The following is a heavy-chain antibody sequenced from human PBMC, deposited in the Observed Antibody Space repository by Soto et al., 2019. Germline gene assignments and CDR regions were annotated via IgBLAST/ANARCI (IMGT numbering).Heavy chain of an antibody. Sequence: ASVKVSCKASGYTFTAYYMHWVRQAPGQGLEWMGWINPNNGGTNYAQKFHGRVTMTRDTSISTVYMELSRLRSDDTAVYYRARSPVRDYFDYWGQGTLVTVSS. D-gene: IGHD3-10*01. CDR3: ARSPVRDYFDY. V-gene: IGHV1-2*02. CDR1: GYTFTAYY. J-gene: IGHJ4*02. CDR2: INPNNGGT.